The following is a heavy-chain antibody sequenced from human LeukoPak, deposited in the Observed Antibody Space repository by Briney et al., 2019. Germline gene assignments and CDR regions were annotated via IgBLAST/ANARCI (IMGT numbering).Heavy chain of an antibody. D-gene: IGHD3-16*01. CDR3: ARVRVKTRGSYFRDDY. CDR2: TSSFSDNT. CDR1: GYTFTSYG. J-gene: IGHJ4*02. V-gene: IGHV1-18*01. Sequence: ASVKVSCKTSGYTFTSYGISWVRQAPGQGLEWMGWTSSFSDNTKYAEKFQGRVTMTTEISTSTAYMELRSLRFDDTAVYYCARVRVKTRGSYFRDDYWGQGTLVTVSS.